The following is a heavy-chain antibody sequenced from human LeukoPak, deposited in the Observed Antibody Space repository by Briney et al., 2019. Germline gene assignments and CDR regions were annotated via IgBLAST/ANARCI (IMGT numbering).Heavy chain of an antibody. CDR1: GGSFSGYY. CDR3: ARSYDFWSGYSIDY. Sequence: SETLSLTCAVYGGSFSGYYWSWIRQPPGKGLEWIGEINHSGSTNYNPSLKSRVAISVDTSKNQFSLKLSSVTAADTAVYYCARSYDFWSGYSIDYWGQGTLVTASS. J-gene: IGHJ4*02. CDR2: INHSGST. D-gene: IGHD3-3*01. V-gene: IGHV4-34*01.